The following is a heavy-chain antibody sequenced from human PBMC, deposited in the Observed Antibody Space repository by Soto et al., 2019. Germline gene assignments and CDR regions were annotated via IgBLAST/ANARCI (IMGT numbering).Heavy chain of an antibody. D-gene: IGHD6-6*01. CDR3: ARDRDSSSTLFND. V-gene: IGHV3-30-3*01. J-gene: IGHJ4*02. CDR1: GFSFSHYA. CDR2: ISDDGSDI. Sequence: QVHLVESGGGVVQPGRSLRLSCAASGFSFSHYAMHWVRQAPGKGLEWVAVISDDGSDIYSADSVKGRFIISRDDSKNTLYLQMNSLRPEDTAVYYCARDRDSSSTLFNDWGQGTLGSVSS.